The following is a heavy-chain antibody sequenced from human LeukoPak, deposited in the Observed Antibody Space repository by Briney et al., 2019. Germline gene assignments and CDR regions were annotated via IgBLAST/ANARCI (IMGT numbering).Heavy chain of an antibody. CDR1: GFTFSSYA. Sequence: GGSLRLSCAASGFTFSSYAMSWVRQAPGKGLEWVSAISGSGGGTYYADSVKGRFTISRDNSKNMLHLQMSSLKGEDTALYYCLRRGDSRSGWGDHDYLGQGAL. V-gene: IGHV3-23*01. D-gene: IGHD6-19*01. CDR3: LRRGDSRSGWGDHDY. J-gene: IGHJ4*02. CDR2: ISGSGGGT.